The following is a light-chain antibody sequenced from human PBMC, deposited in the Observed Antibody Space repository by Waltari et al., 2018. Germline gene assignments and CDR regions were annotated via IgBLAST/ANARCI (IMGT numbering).Light chain of an antibody. CDR1: SGPTNNA. J-gene: IGLJ3*02. CDR3: QTWDTAILL. Sequence: QLVLTQSPSASASLGASVKVTCTLSSGPTNNATAWQQQQPERGPRLLVRINSDGSHKKGDGVPDRFSGSRSGTEFYLTISSLQSEDEGDYYCQTWDTAILLFGGGTKLSVL. CDR2: INSDGSH. V-gene: IGLV4-69*01.